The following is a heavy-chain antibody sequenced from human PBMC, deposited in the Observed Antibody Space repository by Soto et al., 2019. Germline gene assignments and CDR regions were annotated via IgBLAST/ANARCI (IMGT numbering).Heavy chain of an antibody. CDR1: GYSFTSYW. V-gene: IGHV5-51*01. Sequence: GESLKISCKRSGYSFTSYWIGWVRQMPGKGLEWMGIIYPGDSDTRYSPSFQGQVTISADKSISTAYLQWSSLKASDTAMYYCARQDRSLVRTDWFDPWGQGTLVTVS. CDR3: ARQDRSLVRTDWFDP. CDR2: IYPGDSDT. J-gene: IGHJ5*02. D-gene: IGHD3-10*01.